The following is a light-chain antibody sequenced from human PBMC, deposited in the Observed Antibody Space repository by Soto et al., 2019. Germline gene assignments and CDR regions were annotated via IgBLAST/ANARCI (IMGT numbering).Light chain of an antibody. Sequence: ALTQPASVSGSPGQSITISCTGSSSDVGGYNYVTWYQQHPGKAPRLMIYEVSNRPSGVSNRFSGSKSGNTASLTISGLQAEDEADYYCMSYGSSTTLFVFGTGTKVTVL. J-gene: IGLJ1*01. CDR2: EVS. V-gene: IGLV2-14*01. CDR1: SSDVGGYNY. CDR3: MSYGSSTTLFV.